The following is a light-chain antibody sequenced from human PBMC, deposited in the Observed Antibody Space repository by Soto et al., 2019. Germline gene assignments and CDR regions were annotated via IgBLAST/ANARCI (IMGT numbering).Light chain of an antibody. CDR2: GAS. J-gene: IGKJ1*01. V-gene: IGKV3-20*01. CDR1: QSVSNNY. CDR3: QQYGNSPET. Sequence: EIVLTQSPGTLSLSPGERASLSCRASQSVSNNYLAWYQQKPGQAPRLLIFGIYGASSRATGIPDRFSGSGSGTDFGLTISRLEPEDFAVYYCQQYGNSPETFGQGTKVDIK.